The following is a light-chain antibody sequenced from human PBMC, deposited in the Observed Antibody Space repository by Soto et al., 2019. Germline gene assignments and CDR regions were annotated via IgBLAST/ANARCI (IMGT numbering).Light chain of an antibody. CDR3: SSFTGPTTIDV. CDR2: GVS. Sequence: QSVLTQPASVSGSPGQSVTISCTGTSSDVGAYKYVSWYQKHPGKAPKLMIYGVSNRPSGVSNRFSGSKSGNTAFLTISVLQPEDEADYYCSSFTGPTTIDVFGTGTKLTVL. J-gene: IGLJ1*01. V-gene: IGLV2-14*03. CDR1: SSDVGAYKY.